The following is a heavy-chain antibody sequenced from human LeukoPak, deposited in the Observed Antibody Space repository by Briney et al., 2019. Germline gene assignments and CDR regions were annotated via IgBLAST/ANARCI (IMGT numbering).Heavy chain of an antibody. CDR3: ARGAPGY. Sequence: MAAETLSLTCAVYGGSFSGYQWTWIRQPPGKGLEWIGEINHSGSTNYNPSLKSRVTISVDTSKNQFSLKLSSVTAAGTAVYYCARGAPGYWGQGTLVTVSS. J-gene: IGHJ4*02. CDR2: INHSGST. CDR1: GGSFSGYQ. V-gene: IGHV4-34*01.